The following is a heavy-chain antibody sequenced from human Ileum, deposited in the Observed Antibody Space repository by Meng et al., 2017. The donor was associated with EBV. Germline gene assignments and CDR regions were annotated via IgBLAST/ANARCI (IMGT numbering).Heavy chain of an antibody. J-gene: IGHJ4*02. Sequence: QGRRGQAGGGVKKPGASVTVSCKASGYTFTNYEISWVRQATGQGLEWMGWMNPKTGTAHYAQKFQGRVSMTRDTSITTAYMELSSLTSEDTAVYYCVRTLERGDYWGQGTLVTVSS. D-gene: IGHD5-24*01. CDR3: VRTLERGDY. V-gene: IGHV1-8*01. CDR2: MNPKTGTA. CDR1: GYTFTNYE.